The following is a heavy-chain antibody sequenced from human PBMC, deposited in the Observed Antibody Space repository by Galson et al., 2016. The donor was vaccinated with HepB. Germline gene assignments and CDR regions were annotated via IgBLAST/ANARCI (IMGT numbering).Heavy chain of an antibody. CDR2: INSDGTIS. V-gene: IGHV3-74*01. CDR1: GFAFSSHW. D-gene: IGHD4-23*01. CDR3: VRDHSVVPTTAYNWFDP. J-gene: IGHJ5*02. Sequence: SLRLSCAASGFAFSSHWMHWVRQDLGKGLVWVSRINSDGTISNYADSVKGRFTISRDNAKNTLYLKMNRLRAEDTAVYFCVRDHSVVPTTAYNWFDPWGRGTLVTVSS.